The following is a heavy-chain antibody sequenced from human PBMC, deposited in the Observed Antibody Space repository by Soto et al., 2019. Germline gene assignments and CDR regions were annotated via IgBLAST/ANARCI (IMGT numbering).Heavy chain of an antibody. Sequence: EVQLAESGGGVVRPGGSLRLSCAASGFTFDDNGMSWVRQAPGKGLEWVSGINWNGGSTGYADSVKGRFTISRDNAKNSLYLQMNXLXXXXXXLXXXXXXXXXXXXXYFDYWGQGTLVTVSS. CDR2: INWNGGST. D-gene: IGHD2-15*01. CDR3: XXXXXXXXXXYFDY. CDR1: GFTFDDNG. J-gene: IGHJ4*02. V-gene: IGHV3-20*01.